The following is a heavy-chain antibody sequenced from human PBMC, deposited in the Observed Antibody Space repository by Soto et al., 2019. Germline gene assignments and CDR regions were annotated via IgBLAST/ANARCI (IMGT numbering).Heavy chain of an antibody. D-gene: IGHD3-10*01. CDR1: GFTFSSYG. Sequence: QVQLVESGGGVVQPGKSLRLSCAGSGFTFSSYGMDWVRQAPAKGLEWVAVISYDGSNKYYADSVKGRFTISRDNSKNTRYLQMSSVRADDTAVYYCVKDRMGVGVRGYFDDWGQGTLVTVSS. V-gene: IGHV3-30*18. J-gene: IGHJ4*02. CDR2: ISYDGSNK. CDR3: VKDRMGVGVRGYFDD.